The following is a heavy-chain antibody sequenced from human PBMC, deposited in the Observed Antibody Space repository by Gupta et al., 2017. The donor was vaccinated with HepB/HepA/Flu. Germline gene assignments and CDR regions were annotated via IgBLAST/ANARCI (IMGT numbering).Heavy chain of an antibody. D-gene: IGHD6-13*01. CDR3: ARGPYSTNSSSWYGNWFDP. CDR2: IYHSGST. V-gene: IGHV4-4*02. CDR1: GGSISSSNW. J-gene: IGHJ5*02. Sequence: QVQLQESGPGLVKPSGTLSLSCAVSGGSISSSNWWSWVRQPPGKGLEWIGEIYHSGSTNYNPSLKSRVTISVDKSKNQFSLKLSSVTAADTAVYYCARGPYSTNSSSWYGNWFDPWGQGTLVTVSS.